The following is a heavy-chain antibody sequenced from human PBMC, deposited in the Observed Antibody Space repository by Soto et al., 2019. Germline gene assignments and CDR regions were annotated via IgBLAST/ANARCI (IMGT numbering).Heavy chain of an antibody. J-gene: IGHJ4*02. CDR3: AKGECGGDCYPSNTFDY. CDR2: ISYDGSNK. Sequence: GGSLRLSCAASGFTFSSYGMHWVRQAPGKGLEWVAVISYDGSNKYYADSVKGRFTISRDNSKNTLYLQMNSLRAEDTAVYYCAKGECGGDCYPSNTFDYWGQGTLVTVSS. D-gene: IGHD2-21*01. CDR1: GFTFSSYG. V-gene: IGHV3-30*18.